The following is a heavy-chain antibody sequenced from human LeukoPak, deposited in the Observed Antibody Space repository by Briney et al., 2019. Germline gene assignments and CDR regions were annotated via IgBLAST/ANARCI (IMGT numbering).Heavy chain of an antibody. CDR1: GITFSSYS. Sequence: PGGSLRLSCAASGITFSSYSMNWVRQAPGKGLEWVSSISSSGNSIYYADSVKGRFTIPRDNAKNSLSLQMNSLRVEDTAVYYCARDGVRGFTATTPFDYWGPGTLVTVSS. D-gene: IGHD4-17*01. V-gene: IGHV3-21*01. CDR3: ARDGVRGFTATTPFDY. J-gene: IGHJ4*02. CDR2: ISSSGNSI.